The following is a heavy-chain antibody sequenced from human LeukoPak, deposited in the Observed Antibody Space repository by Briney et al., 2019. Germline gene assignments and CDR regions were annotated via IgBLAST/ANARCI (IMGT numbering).Heavy chain of an antibody. CDR3: TRHGKVLWFGEPNYYDY. Sequence: GGSLRLSCTVSGFTVSSNSMSWVRQAPGKGLEWVSFIYSDNTHYSDSVKGRFTISRDDSKNTAYLQMNSLKTEDTAVYYCTRHGKVLWFGEPNYYDYWGQGTLVTVSS. D-gene: IGHD3-10*01. CDR2: IYSDNT. J-gene: IGHJ4*02. CDR1: GFTVSSNS. V-gene: IGHV3-53*01.